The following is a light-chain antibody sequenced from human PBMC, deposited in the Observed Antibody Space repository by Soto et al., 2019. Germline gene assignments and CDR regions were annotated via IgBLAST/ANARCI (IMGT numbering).Light chain of an antibody. Sequence: EIVLTQSPATLSLSPGERATLSCRASQRVSRNLAWYQQKPGQAPRLLIYDASTRATGIPARFSGSGSGTEFTLTISSLQSEDFAVYYCQQSNNWPWTFGQGTKVDIK. J-gene: IGKJ1*01. CDR3: QQSNNWPWT. CDR1: QRVSRN. V-gene: IGKV3-15*01. CDR2: DAS.